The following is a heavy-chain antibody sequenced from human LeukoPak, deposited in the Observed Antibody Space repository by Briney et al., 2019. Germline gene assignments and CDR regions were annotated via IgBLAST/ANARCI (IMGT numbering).Heavy chain of an antibody. CDR2: IYYSGST. CDR3: AGTYYDFWSGYFDY. CDR1: GGSISSYY. Sequence: SETLSLTCTVSGGSISSYYWSWIRQPPGKGLEWIGYIYYSGSTNYNPSLKSRVTISVDTSKNQFSLKLSSVTAADTAVYYCAGTYYDFWSGYFDYWCQGTLVTVSS. J-gene: IGHJ4*02. D-gene: IGHD3-3*01. V-gene: IGHV4-59*08.